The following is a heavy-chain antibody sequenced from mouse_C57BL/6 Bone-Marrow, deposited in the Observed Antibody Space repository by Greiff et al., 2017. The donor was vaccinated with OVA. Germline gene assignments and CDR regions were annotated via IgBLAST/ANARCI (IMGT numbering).Heavy chain of an antibody. V-gene: IGHV1-81*01. J-gene: IGHJ3*01. Sequence: QVQLQQSGAELARPGASVKLSCKASGYTFTSYGISWVKQRTGQGLEWIGEIYPRSGNTYYNEKFKGKATLTADKSSSTAYMELRSLTSEDSAVYFCARSHYGGFFAYWGRGTLVTVSA. D-gene: IGHD1-1*02. CDR3: ARSHYGGFFAY. CDR1: GYTFTSYG. CDR2: IYPRSGNT.